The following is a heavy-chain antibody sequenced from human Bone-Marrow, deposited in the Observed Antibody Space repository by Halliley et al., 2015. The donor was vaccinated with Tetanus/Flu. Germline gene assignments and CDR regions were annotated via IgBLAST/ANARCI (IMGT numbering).Heavy chain of an antibody. V-gene: IGHV3-48*03. CDR2: IIRSGDAV. CDR3: AREAYNCFDY. Sequence: AVSGFTFSDYEMHWVRQAPGKGLEWVSYIIRSGDAVYYADSVKGRFTISRDNAKNSLYLQMNSLRAEDTAVYYCAREAYNCFDYWGQGTLVTVSS. J-gene: IGHJ4*02. D-gene: IGHD1-1*01. CDR1: GFTFSDYE.